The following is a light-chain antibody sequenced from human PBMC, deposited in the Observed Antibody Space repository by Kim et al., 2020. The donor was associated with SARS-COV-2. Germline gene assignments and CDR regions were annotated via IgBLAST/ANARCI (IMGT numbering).Light chain of an antibody. CDR1: KWWVKY. Sequence: VSTHQPAGFAVAEAKWWVKYLCWCRQRPGQSTVLVIYQDSKRPSGIPERCSGSNSGSTATLPISGTQAMDEADYYCQAWDSSTYVFGTGTKVTVL. CDR3: QAWDSSTYV. J-gene: IGLJ1*01. V-gene: IGLV3-1*01. CDR2: QDS.